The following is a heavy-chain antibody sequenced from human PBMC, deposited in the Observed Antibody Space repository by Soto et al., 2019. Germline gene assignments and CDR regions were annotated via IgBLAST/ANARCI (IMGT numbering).Heavy chain of an antibody. V-gene: IGHV4-31*03. Sequence: QVQLQESGPGLVKPSQTLSLTCTVSGVAIRSGGYYWTWIRQHPGKGLEWIGYIYHNGSTYNNPSIKSRVSMSVDTSKNHFSLKLSSVTAADTAVYYCAGRFSARTSPFDYWGQGTLVTVSS. J-gene: IGHJ4*02. CDR3: AGRFSARTSPFDY. CDR2: IYHNGST. D-gene: IGHD1-26*01. CDR1: GVAIRSGGYY.